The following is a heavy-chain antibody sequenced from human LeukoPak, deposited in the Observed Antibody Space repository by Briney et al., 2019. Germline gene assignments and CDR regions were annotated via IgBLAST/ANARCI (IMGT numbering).Heavy chain of an antibody. CDR1: GITFSNYG. CDR2: IRNDGTYK. CDR3: AKDLGYCSVTTCSVAFDI. D-gene: IGHD2-2*03. J-gene: IGHJ3*02. V-gene: IGHV3-30*02. Sequence: HTGGSLRLSCAASGITFSNYGMHWVRQAPGKGLEWVAFIRNDGTYKYYADSVKGRFTISRDNSKNTLYMQMNGLRADDTAVYYCAKDLGYCSVTTCSVAFDIWGQGTMVTVSS.